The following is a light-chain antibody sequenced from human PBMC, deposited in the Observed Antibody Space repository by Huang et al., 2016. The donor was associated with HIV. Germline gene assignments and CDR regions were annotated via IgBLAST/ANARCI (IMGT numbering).Light chain of an antibody. CDR1: QDISNY. V-gene: IGKV1-33*01. CDR2: DAS. CDR3: QQYDNLHT. Sequence: DIQMTQSPSSLSASVGDSVTITCQASQDISNYLNWYQQKPGKAPKLLIYDASNLETGVPSRFSGSRSGTHFTFTINNLQPEDSATYYCQQYDNLHTFGQGTKLEIK. J-gene: IGKJ2*01.